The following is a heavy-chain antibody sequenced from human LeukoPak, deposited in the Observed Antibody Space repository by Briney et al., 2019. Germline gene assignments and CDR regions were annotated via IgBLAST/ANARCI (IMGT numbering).Heavy chain of an antibody. Sequence: ASVKVSCKASGYTFTGYYMHWVRQAPGQGLEWMGWISAYNGNTNYAQELQGRVTMTTDTSTSTAYMELRSLRSDDTAVYYCARSPFPWLPLYCDYWGQGTLVTVSS. CDR3: ARSPFPWLPLYCDY. D-gene: IGHD5-24*01. CDR2: ISAYNGNT. J-gene: IGHJ4*02. V-gene: IGHV1-18*04. CDR1: GYTFTGYY.